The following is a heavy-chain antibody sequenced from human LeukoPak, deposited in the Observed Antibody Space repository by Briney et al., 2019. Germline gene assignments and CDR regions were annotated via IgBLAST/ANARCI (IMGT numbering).Heavy chain of an antibody. D-gene: IGHD6-13*01. J-gene: IGHJ4*02. Sequence: PTGGSLRLSCAASGFTFTRYWMSWVRQAPGKGLEWVSSISRSATTIYYADSVKGRFTISRDNAKNSLYLQMNSLRAEDTAVYFCARVGALSSSWLLYWGQGTLVTVSS. CDR1: GFTFTRYW. CDR2: ISRSATTI. V-gene: IGHV3-48*03. CDR3: ARVGALSSSWLLY.